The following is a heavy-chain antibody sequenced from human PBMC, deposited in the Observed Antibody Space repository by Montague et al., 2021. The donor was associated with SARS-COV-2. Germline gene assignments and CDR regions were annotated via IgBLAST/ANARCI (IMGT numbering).Heavy chain of an antibody. CDR2: VHYSGRN. CDR3: ARSLDPSGTYYLPY. CDR1: GGSIGSYN. Sequence: SETLSLTCSVSGGSIGSYNWCSLVQPPGEGLEWIVRVHYSGRNTYSPPFNNRVTISIDTPKNQFSLKLRSVTAAATAVYYCARSLDPSGTYYLPYWGQGTLVTVSS. V-gene: IGHV4-59*01. D-gene: IGHD3-10*01. J-gene: IGHJ4*02.